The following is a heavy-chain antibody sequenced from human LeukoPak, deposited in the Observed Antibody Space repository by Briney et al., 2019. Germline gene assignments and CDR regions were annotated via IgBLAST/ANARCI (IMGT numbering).Heavy chain of an antibody. D-gene: IGHD3-3*01. V-gene: IGHV4-38-2*02. CDR2: IYHSGST. Sequence: SETLSLTCTVSGYSISSGYYWGWIRQPPGKGLEWVGGIYHSGSTSYNPSLKSRDTISEDPSKNQFSLKLRAVTAADTAVYYCARGYESYYYYYMDVWGKGTTVTVSS. CDR3: ARGYESYYYYYMDV. J-gene: IGHJ6*03. CDR1: GYSISSGYY.